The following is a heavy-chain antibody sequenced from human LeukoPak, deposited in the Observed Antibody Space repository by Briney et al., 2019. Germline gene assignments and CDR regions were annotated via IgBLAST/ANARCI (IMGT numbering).Heavy chain of an antibody. D-gene: IGHD2-2*03. CDR3: ARVGYLRPFDY. CDR1: GFTFSSYS. V-gene: IGHV3-48*01. Sequence: TGGSLRLSCAASGFTFSSYSMNWVRQAPGKGLEWVSYISSSSSTIYYADSVKGRFTISRDNAKNSLYLQMNSLRAEDTAVYYCARVGYLRPFDYWGQGTLVTVSS. J-gene: IGHJ4*02. CDR2: ISSSSSTI.